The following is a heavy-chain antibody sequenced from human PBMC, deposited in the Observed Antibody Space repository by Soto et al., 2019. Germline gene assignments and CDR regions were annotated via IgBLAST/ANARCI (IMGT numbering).Heavy chain of an antibody. D-gene: IGHD2-15*01. Sequence: PSETLSLTCTVSGGSVSSGSYYWTWLRQSPGRGLEWIGYISYSGSTYYNPSLKSRVTISADTSKNQFSLRMNSMIAADTAVYYCARADPDASVGYWGQGTLVTV. V-gene: IGHV4-61*01. J-gene: IGHJ4*02. CDR3: ARADPDASVGY. CDR1: GGSVSSGSYY. CDR2: ISYSGST.